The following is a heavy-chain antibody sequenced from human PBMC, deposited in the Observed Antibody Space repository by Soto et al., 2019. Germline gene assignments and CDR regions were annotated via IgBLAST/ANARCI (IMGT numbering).Heavy chain of an antibody. Sequence: HPGGSLRLSCAASGFTFSSYAMSWVRQAPGKGLEWVSAISGSGGSTYYADSVKGRFTISRDNSKNTLYLQMNSLRAEDTAVYYCAKPITMIVVAKGYFDYWGQGTLVTVS. V-gene: IGHV3-23*01. J-gene: IGHJ4*02. D-gene: IGHD3-22*01. CDR3: AKPITMIVVAKGYFDY. CDR2: ISGSGGST. CDR1: GFTFSSYA.